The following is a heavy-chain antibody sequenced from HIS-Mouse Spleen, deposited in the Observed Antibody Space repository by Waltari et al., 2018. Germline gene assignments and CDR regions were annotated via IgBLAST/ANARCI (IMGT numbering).Heavy chain of an antibody. V-gene: IGHV3-30*18. Sequence: QVQLVESGGGVVQPGRSLRLSCAASGFTFSSYGMHWVRQAPGKGLEWVAVISYDGSNKSYADSLKGRFTISRDNSKNTLYLQMNSLRAEDTAVYYCAKAWALFGYDAFDIWGQGTMVTVSS. CDR3: AKAWALFGYDAFDI. J-gene: IGHJ3*02. CDR1: GFTFSSYG. CDR2: ISYDGSNK. D-gene: IGHD3-10*01.